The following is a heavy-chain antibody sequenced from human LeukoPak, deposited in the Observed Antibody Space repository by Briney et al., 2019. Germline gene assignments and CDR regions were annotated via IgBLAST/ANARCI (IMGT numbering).Heavy chain of an antibody. CDR1: GFTFSSYA. CDR3: AKGTRENYYMDV. D-gene: IGHD3/OR15-3a*01. J-gene: IGHJ6*03. V-gene: IGHV3-23*01. Sequence: GGSLRLSCAASGFTFSSYAMSWVRQAPGKGMEWVSAISGSGGTTYYADSVKGRFTISRDNSKNTLYLQMNSLRAEDTAVYYCAKGTRENYYMDVWGKGTTVTVSS. CDR2: ISGSGGTT.